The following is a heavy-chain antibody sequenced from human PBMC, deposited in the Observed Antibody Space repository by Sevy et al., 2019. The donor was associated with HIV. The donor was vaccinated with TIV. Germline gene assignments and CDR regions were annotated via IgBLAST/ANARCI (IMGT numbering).Heavy chain of an antibody. D-gene: IGHD6-19*01. Sequence: SETLSLTCTVSGDSISSNNFYWGWVRQPPEKGLEWIGSIYYTGSTYYNPSLKSRFTISVDTSKNQFSLKLTSVTAADTAVYYCAREAVALDYWGQGTLVTVSS. V-gene: IGHV4-39*02. J-gene: IGHJ4*01. CDR2: IYYTGST. CDR1: GDSISSNNFY. CDR3: AREAVALDY.